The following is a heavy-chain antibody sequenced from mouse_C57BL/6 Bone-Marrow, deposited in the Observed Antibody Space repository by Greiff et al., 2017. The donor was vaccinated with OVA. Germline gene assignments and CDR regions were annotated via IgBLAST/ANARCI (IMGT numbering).Heavy chain of an antibody. CDR1: GYTFTSYW. CDR2: IYPGSGST. CDR3: ANWGDY. V-gene: IGHV1-55*01. Sequence: QVQLQQPGAELVKPGASVKMSCKASGYTFTSYWITWVKQRPGQGLEWIGDIYPGSGSTNYNEKFKSKATLTVDKSSSTAYMQLSSLTSEDSAVYYCANWGDYWGQGTTLTVSS. J-gene: IGHJ2*01. D-gene: IGHD4-1*01.